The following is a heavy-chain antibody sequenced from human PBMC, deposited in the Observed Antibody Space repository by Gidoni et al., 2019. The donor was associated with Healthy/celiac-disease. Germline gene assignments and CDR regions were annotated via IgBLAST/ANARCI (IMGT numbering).Heavy chain of an antibody. V-gene: IGHV3-33*01. Sequence: QVQLVESGGGVVQPGRSLRLSCAASGFTFSSYGMPWVRQAPGKGLEWVAVIWYDGSNKYYADSVKGRFTISRDNSKNTLYLQMNSLRAEDTAVYYCARDGGYCGGDCYTWHYFDYWGQGTLVTVSS. D-gene: IGHD2-21*02. CDR3: ARDGGYCGGDCYTWHYFDY. J-gene: IGHJ4*02. CDR1: GFTFSSYG. CDR2: IWYDGSNK.